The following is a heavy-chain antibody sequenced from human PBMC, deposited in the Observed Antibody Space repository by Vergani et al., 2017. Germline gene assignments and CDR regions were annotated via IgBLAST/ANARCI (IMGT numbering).Heavy chain of an antibody. CDR3: ARDPRYSTTWPFLLLDMDV. J-gene: IGHJ6*02. V-gene: IGHV4-61*02. D-gene: IGHD6-13*01. CDR2: FYTGGGT. Sequence: QVQLQESGPGLVRPSQTLSLTCTVSGRSISSGSYYWSWFRQPAGKGLEWIGRFYTGGGTSYNPSLKSRVTISVDTSKNQFSLQLSSVTAADTAVYYCARDPRYSTTWPFLLLDMDVWGQVTTVTVSS. CDR1: GRSISSGSYY.